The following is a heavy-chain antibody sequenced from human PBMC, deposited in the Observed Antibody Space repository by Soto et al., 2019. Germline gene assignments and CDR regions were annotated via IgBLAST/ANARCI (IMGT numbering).Heavy chain of an antibody. D-gene: IGHD6-13*01. J-gene: IGHJ6*02. V-gene: IGHV3-30-3*01. CDR2: ISYDGSNK. CDR3: AREYLAAAAGYYYGMDV. Sequence: QVQLVESGGGVVQPGRSLRLSCAASGFTFSSYAMHWVRQAPGKGLEWVAVISYDGSNKYYADSVKRRFTISRDNSKNTLYLQMNSLRAEDTAVYYCAREYLAAAAGYYYGMDVWGQGTTVTVSS. CDR1: GFTFSSYA.